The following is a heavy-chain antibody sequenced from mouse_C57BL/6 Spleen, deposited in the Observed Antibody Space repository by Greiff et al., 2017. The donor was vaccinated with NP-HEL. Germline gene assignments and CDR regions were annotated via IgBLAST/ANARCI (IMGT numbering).Heavy chain of an antibody. Sequence: VQLQQSGPGLVAPSQSLSITCTVSGFSLTSYGVSWVRQPPGKGLEWLGVIWGDGSTNYHSALISRLSISKDNSKSQVFLKLNSLQTDDTATYYCAKFVIYYYGSSPHWYFDVWGTGTTVTVSS. D-gene: IGHD1-1*01. CDR1: GFSLTSYG. CDR3: AKFVIYYYGSSPHWYFDV. V-gene: IGHV2-3*01. CDR2: IWGDGST. J-gene: IGHJ1*03.